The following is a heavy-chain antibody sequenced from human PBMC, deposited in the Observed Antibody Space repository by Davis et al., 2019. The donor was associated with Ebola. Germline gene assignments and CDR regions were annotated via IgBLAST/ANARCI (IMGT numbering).Heavy chain of an antibody. Sequence: SETLSLTCAVYGGSFSGYYWSWIRQPPGKGLEWIGEINHSGSTNYSPSLMSRVTMSVDSSKNQFSLKLHSVTAADTAVYYCARTTKTNIEASGLGFNSFDSWGQGALVSVSS. CDR2: INHSGST. V-gene: IGHV4-34*01. CDR3: ARTTKTNIEASGLGFNSFDS. J-gene: IGHJ5*01. D-gene: IGHD4-17*01. CDR1: GGSFSGYY.